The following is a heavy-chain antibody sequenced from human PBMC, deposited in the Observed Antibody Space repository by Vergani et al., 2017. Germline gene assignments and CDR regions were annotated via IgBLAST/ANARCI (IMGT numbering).Heavy chain of an antibody. CDR1: GFSLSNARMG. CDR2: IFSNDEK. D-gene: IGHD3-9*01. J-gene: IGHJ4*02. CDR3: ARIRDYDILTALGYYFDY. Sequence: QVTLKESGPVLVKPTETLTLTCTVSGFSLSNARMGVSWIRQPPGKALEWLAHIFSNDEKSYSTSLKSRLTISKDTSKSQVVLTMTNMDPVDTATYYCARIRDYDILTALGYYFDYWGQGTLVTVSS. V-gene: IGHV2-26*01.